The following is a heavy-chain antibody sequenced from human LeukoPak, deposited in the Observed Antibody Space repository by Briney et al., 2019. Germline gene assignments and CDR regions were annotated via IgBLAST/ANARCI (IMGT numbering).Heavy chain of an antibody. CDR3: AKYASQLRAFDY. D-gene: IGHD2-8*01. V-gene: IGHV1-46*01. Sequence: GASVKVSCKASGYTFTSYYMHWVRQAPGQGLEWMGIINPSGGSTSYAQKFQGRVTMTRDMSTSTVYMELSSLRSEDTAVYYCAKYASQLRAFDYWGQGTLVTVSS. CDR1: GYTFTSYY. CDR2: INPSGGST. J-gene: IGHJ4*02.